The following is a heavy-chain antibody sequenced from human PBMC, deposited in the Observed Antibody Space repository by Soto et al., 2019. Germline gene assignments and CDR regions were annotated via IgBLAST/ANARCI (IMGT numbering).Heavy chain of an antibody. D-gene: IGHD5-12*01. V-gene: IGHV4-39*01. CDR2: IYYSGST. Sequence: ASETLSLTCTVSGGSISSSSYYWGWIRQPPGKGLEWIGSIYYSGSTYYNPSLKSRVTISVDTSKNQFSLKLSSVTAADTAVYYCARHRRVATIPYFDYWGQGTLVTVSS. J-gene: IGHJ4*02. CDR3: ARHRRVATIPYFDY. CDR1: GGSISSSSYY.